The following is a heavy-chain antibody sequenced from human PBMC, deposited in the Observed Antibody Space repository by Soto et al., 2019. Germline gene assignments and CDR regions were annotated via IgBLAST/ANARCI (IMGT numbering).Heavy chain of an antibody. V-gene: IGHV4-30-4*01. CDR3: ARVEQQLIRAYYYYTVDV. J-gene: IGHJ6*02. Sequence: PSETLSLTCTVSGGSISSGDYYWSWIRQPPGKGLEWSGYIYYSGSTYYSPSLKRRVSISLDTSKNQFSLRLNSVTAADTAVYYCARVEQQLIRAYYYYTVDVWGQGTTVTVSS. CDR2: IYYSGST. D-gene: IGHD6-13*01. CDR1: GGSISSGDYY.